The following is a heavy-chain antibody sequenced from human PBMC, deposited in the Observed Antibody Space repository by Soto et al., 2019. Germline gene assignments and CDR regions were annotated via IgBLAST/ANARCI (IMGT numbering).Heavy chain of an antibody. CDR3: ARSGYQSDY. J-gene: IGHJ4*02. CDR1: GFSFSNYA. V-gene: IGHV3-64*02. Sequence: GGSLRLSCVASGFSFSNYAMHWVRQAQGKGLEYVSAISSNGGTTYYADSVKGRFTISRDSSKNTLYLQMGSLRFEDMAVYYCARSGYQSDYWGQGTLVTVSS. CDR2: ISSNGGTT. D-gene: IGHD3-3*01.